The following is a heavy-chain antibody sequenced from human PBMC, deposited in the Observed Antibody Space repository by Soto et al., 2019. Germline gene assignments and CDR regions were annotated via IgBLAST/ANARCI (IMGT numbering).Heavy chain of an antibody. V-gene: IGHV1-46*01. CDR1: GYTFTSYY. CDR2: INPSGGST. Sequence: QVQLVQSGAEVKKPGASVKVSCKASGYTFTSYYMHWVRQAPGQGLEWMGIINPSGGSTSYAQKFQGRVTMTRDKSTSTVYMELSSLGSEDTAVYYCARGQWSAVVVIPFDYWGQGTLVTVSS. CDR3: ARGQWSAVVVIPFDY. J-gene: IGHJ4*02. D-gene: IGHD3-22*01.